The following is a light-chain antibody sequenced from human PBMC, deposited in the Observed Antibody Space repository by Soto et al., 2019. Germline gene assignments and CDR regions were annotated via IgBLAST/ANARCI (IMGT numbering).Light chain of an antibody. CDR3: SSYSGNYIGL. CDR2: EVS. Sequence: QSALTQPPSASGSPGQSVTISCTGTSSDVGGYNFVSWYQHHPGKAPKLMIYEVSKRPSGVPDRFSGSKSGNTASLTVSGLQAEDEADYYCSSYSGNYIGLLGGGTKLTVL. CDR1: SSDVGGYNF. J-gene: IGLJ2*01. V-gene: IGLV2-8*01.